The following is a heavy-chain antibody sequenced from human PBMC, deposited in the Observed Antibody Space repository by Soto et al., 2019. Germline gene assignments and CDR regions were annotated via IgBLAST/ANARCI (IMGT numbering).Heavy chain of an antibody. CDR3: ARGGYSSTWSNLLDRSGLDV. D-gene: IGHD6-13*01. Sequence: QVQLVQSGAEAKKPGSSVKVSCKPSGGTFSSYAISWVRQXXXXGXXXXXXIAPLFRTTNYAQKFQGRVTITADTSTYTVYMELSGLRSGDTAVYYCARGGYSSTWSNLLDRSGLDVWGQGTTVTVSS. J-gene: IGHJ6*02. CDR1: GGTFSSYA. V-gene: IGHV1-69*06. CDR2: IAPLFRTT.